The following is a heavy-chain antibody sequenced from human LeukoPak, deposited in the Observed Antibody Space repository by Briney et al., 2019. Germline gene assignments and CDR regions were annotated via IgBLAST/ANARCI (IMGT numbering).Heavy chain of an antibody. CDR3: AKDYEGGYIAVAPWFDP. Sequence: PGRSLRLSCAASGFTFSSYGMHWVRQAPGKGLEWVALTSYDGSKIHYADSVKGRFTISRDNSKNTLYLQMNSLRAEDTAVYYCAKDYEGGYIAVAPWFDPWGRGTLVTVSS. V-gene: IGHV3-30*18. CDR2: TSYDGSKI. CDR1: GFTFSSYG. D-gene: IGHD6-19*01. J-gene: IGHJ5*02.